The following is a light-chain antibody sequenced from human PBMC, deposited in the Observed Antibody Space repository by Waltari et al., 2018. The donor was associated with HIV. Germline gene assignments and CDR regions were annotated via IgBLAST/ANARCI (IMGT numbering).Light chain of an antibody. Sequence: PLTLPASPAARPGHSPPISSSGLNTPITIYIFGSWYHKHTDKAPKLLIYDVENRPSGVSRLFSGSKSGYTASLTISSIQADDEADYYCSSYTTTNTVVFGGGTKFTVL. CDR2: DVE. CDR3: SSYTTTNTVV. CDR1: NTPITIYIF. V-gene: IGLV2-14*03. J-gene: IGLJ2*01.